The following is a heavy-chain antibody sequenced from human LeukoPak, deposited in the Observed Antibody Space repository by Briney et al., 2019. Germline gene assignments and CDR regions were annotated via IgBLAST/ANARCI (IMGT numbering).Heavy chain of an antibody. D-gene: IGHD6-19*01. CDR3: ARGTVAGTDWFDP. Sequence: SQTLSLTCAISGDSVFSNSSWNWIRQSPSRGLEWLGRTYYRSKWYNDYVVSVKSRITINPDTSKNQFSLQLNSVTPEDTAVYYCARGTVAGTDWFDPWGQGTLVTVSS. V-gene: IGHV6-1*01. CDR1: GDSVFSNSS. J-gene: IGHJ5*02. CDR2: TYYRSKWYN.